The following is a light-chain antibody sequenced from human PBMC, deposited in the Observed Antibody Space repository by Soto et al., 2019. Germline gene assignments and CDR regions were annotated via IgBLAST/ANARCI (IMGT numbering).Light chain of an antibody. Sequence: QSALTQPASVSGSPGQSITISCTGTSSDVGGYNYVSWYQQHPGKAPKLMIYEVTNRPSGVSNRFSGSKSGNTASLTISGLQADDEADYYCNSFTDSSLYVFGTGTKLTVL. CDR2: EVT. J-gene: IGLJ1*01. V-gene: IGLV2-14*01. CDR3: NSFTDSSLYV. CDR1: SSDVGGYNY.